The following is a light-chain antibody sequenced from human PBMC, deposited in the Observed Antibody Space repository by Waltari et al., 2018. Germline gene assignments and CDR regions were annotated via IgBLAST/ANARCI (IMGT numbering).Light chain of an antibody. CDR1: SSNIGNNY. J-gene: IGLJ7*01. V-gene: IGLV1-51*02. CDR3: GTWDSSLSGAV. Sequence: QSVLTQPPSVSAAPGQRVTISCSGGSSNIGNNYVSWYRQFPGTAPKLLIYENTGCPSVIPGRFSGSKSGTSATLDITGLQAGDEADYYCGTWDSSLSGAVFGGGTHLTVL. CDR2: ENT.